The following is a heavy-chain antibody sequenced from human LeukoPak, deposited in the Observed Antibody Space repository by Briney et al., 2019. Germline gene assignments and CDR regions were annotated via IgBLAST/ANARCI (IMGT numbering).Heavy chain of an antibody. Sequence: SVKVSCKASGGTFSSYAISWVRQAPGQGLEWMGGIITIFGTANYAQKFQGRVTITTDESTSTAYMELSSLRSEDTAVYYCARLDYYYYYMDVWGKGTTVTVSS. CDR2: IITIFGTA. J-gene: IGHJ6*03. CDR1: GGTFSSYA. CDR3: ARLDYYYYYMDV. V-gene: IGHV1-69*05.